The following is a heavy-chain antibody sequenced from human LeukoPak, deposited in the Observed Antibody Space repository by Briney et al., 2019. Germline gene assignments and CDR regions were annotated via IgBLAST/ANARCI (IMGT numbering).Heavy chain of an antibody. D-gene: IGHD2-2*01. CDR3: ARFGLVPAARAFDP. Sequence: GASVKVSCKASGGTFSSYAISWVRQAPGQGLEWMGRIIPILGIANYAQKLQGRVTMTADTSTSTAYMELRSLRSDDTAVYYCARFGLVPAARAFDPWGQGTLVTVSS. J-gene: IGHJ5*02. CDR2: IIPILGIA. V-gene: IGHV1-69*04. CDR1: GGTFSSYA.